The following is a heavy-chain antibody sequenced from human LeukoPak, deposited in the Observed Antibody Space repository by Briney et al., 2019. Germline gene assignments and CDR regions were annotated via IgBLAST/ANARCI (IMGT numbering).Heavy chain of an antibody. CDR3: ASSYDFWSGYYLDY. D-gene: IGHD3-3*01. CDR1: GFTFSSYG. Sequence: AGGSLRLSCAASGFTFSSYGMHWVRQAPGKGLECVAVIWYDGSNKYYADSVKGRFTISRDNSKNTLYLQMNSLRAEDTAVYYCASSYDFWSGYYLDYWGQGTLVTVSS. J-gene: IGHJ4*02. CDR2: IWYDGSNK. V-gene: IGHV3-33*01.